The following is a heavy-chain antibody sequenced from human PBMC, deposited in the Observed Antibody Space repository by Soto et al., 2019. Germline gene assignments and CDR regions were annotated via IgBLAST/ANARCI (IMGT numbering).Heavy chain of an antibody. CDR2: TYYKTKWNN. V-gene: IGHV6-1*01. CDR1: VDSVSSNRAG. J-gene: IGHJ6*02. CDR3: TGITWFRGMDV. D-gene: IGHD3-10*01. Sequence: PWPTLSLPCVMSVDSVSSNRAGWNWIRQSPSRGLEWLGRTYYKTKWNNDYALSVKSRITINPDTSKNQFSLHLYSVTPEDPAVYYCTGITWFRGMDVWGQGTPVTVSS.